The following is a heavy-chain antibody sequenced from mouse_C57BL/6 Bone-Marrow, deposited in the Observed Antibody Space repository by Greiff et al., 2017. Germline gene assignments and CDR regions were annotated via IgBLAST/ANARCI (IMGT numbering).Heavy chain of an antibody. V-gene: IGHV1-26*01. Sequence: VQLQQSGPELVKPGASVKISCKASGYTFTDYYMNWVKQSHGKSLEWIGDINPNNGGTSYNQKFKGKATLTVDKSSSTAYMELRSLTSEDSAVYYCARGRNYGSRYFDVWGTGTTVTVSS. CDR2: INPNNGGT. CDR1: GYTFTDYY. CDR3: ARGRNYGSRYFDV. D-gene: IGHD1-1*01. J-gene: IGHJ1*03.